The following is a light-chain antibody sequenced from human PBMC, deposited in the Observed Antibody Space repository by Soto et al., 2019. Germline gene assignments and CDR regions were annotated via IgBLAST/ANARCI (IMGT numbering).Light chain of an antibody. CDR2: VAS. CDR1: RRVSSRY. V-gene: IGKV3-20*01. J-gene: IGKJ2*01. CDR3: HQYGYSPNS. Sequence: EIVLTQSPGPLSLSPGERATLSCRASRRVSSRYLAWYQQKPGEAPRLLIYVASSRATGIPDRFSGSGSGTDFTLTISRLEPEDFAVYHCHQYGYSPNSFGQGPELEIK.